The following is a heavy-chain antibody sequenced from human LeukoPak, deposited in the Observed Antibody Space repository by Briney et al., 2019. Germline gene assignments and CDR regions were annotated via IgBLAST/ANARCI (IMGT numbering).Heavy chain of an antibody. CDR2: ISGSGGST. CDR1: GLTFSSYA. Sequence: GGSLRLSCAASGLTFSSYAMSWVRQAPGKGLEWVSAISGSGGSTYYADSVKGRFTISRDNSKNTLYLQMNSLRAEDTAVYYCAKVAAPYDYSNTGYFDYWGQGTLVTVSS. V-gene: IGHV3-23*01. CDR3: AKVAAPYDYSNTGYFDY. J-gene: IGHJ4*02. D-gene: IGHD4-11*01.